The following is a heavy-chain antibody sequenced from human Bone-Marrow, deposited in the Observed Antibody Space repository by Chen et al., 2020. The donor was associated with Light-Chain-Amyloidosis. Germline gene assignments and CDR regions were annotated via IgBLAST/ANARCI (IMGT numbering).Heavy chain of an antibody. V-gene: IGHV3-53*02. D-gene: IGHD3-22*01. Sequence: EVQLVETGGGLIQPGGSLRLSCAAYGFTVSSNYLRWVRQAPGKGLEWVSVIFSGGNTYYADSVKGRFTISRDNSKNTLYLQMNSLRAEDTAVYYCAGMDRSGYYHFQYWGQGTLVTVSS. J-gene: IGHJ4*02. CDR3: AGMDRSGYYHFQY. CDR1: GFTVSSNY. CDR2: IFSGGNT.